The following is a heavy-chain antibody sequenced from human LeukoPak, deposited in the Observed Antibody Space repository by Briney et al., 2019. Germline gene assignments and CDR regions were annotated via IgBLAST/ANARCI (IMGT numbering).Heavy chain of an antibody. Sequence: SQTLSLTCAVSGGSIGSGGYAWSWIRQTPGKGPEWVGYMYPDGSAYYRSSLKSRVIISLDTSKNQFSLKLNSVTAADTAVYYCAREGLGGLYFDYWGQGTLVTVSS. CDR2: MYPDGSA. D-gene: IGHD3-16*01. CDR3: AREGLGGLYFDY. J-gene: IGHJ4*02. CDR1: GGSIGSGGYA. V-gene: IGHV4-30-2*01.